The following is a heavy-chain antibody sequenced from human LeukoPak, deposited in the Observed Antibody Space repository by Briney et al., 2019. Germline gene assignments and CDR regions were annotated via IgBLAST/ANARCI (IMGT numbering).Heavy chain of an antibody. Sequence: PGGSLRPSCAASGLTFSAYSINWVRQAPGRGLEWVSSISSSGTYIYYADSVKGRFTISRDNAKNSLSLQMNNLRAEDTAIYYCARDLDGGNSFDYWGQGTLVTVSS. CDR2: ISSSGTYI. CDR1: GLTFSAYS. D-gene: IGHD4-23*01. CDR3: ARDLDGGNSFDY. J-gene: IGHJ4*02. V-gene: IGHV3-21*01.